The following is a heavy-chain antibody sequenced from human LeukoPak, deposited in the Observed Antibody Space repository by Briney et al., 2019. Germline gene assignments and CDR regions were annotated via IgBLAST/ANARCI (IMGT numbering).Heavy chain of an antibody. D-gene: IGHD2-2*01. V-gene: IGHV4-59*01. CDR2: IYYSGST. Sequence: SETLSLTCTVSGGSISDYYWSWIRQPLGKGLEWIGYIYYSGSTNYTPSLKSRVTISINTSKNQFSLRLSSVTAADTAVYYCAGATSREAFDIWGQGTRVTVSS. CDR1: GGSISDYY. CDR3: AGATSREAFDI. J-gene: IGHJ3*02.